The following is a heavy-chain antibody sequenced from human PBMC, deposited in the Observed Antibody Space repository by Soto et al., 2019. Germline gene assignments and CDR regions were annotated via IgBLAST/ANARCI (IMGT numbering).Heavy chain of an antibody. J-gene: IGHJ4*02. V-gene: IGHV3-74*01. Sequence: EVQLVESGGGLVQPGGSLRLSCAASGFTFSSYWMHWVRQAPGKGLVWVSRMNSDGTSTSYADSVKGRFTISRDNAKKTLHLQMNSLRTEDTAEYYLATDLGTGYWGQGTLVTVSS. CDR2: MNSDGTST. D-gene: IGHD7-27*01. CDR1: GFTFSSYW. CDR3: ATDLGTGY.